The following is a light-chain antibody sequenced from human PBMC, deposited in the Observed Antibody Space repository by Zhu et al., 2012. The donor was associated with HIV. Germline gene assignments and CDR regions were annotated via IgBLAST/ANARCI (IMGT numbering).Light chain of an antibody. J-gene: IGKJ4*01. V-gene: IGKV3-20*01. Sequence: EIVLTQSPGTLSLSPGVRATLSCRASRSISSSFLAWYQQKPGQTPRLLIYGASSRATGIPDRFSGSGSGTDFTLTISRLEPEDFAVYYCQQYGSSPHTFGGGTKVEIK. CDR2: GAS. CDR1: RSISSSF. CDR3: QQYGSSPHT.